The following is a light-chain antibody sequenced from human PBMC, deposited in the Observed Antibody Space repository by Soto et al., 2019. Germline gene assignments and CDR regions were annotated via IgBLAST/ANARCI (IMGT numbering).Light chain of an antibody. CDR1: QSINWY. J-gene: IGKJ1*01. CDR2: AAS. CDR3: QQHYITPWT. V-gene: IGKV1-39*01. Sequence: QMTQSPSSLSASVGDRVTITCRASQSINWYLNWYQQKPGKAPNLLIYAASSLQSGVPSRFSGSGSGTDFTLTISSLQSEDFATYYCQQHYITPWTFGQGTKVDIK.